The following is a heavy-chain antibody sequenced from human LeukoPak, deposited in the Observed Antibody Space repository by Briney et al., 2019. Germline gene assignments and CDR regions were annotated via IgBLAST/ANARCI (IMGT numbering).Heavy chain of an antibody. D-gene: IGHD3-10*01. V-gene: IGHV4-39*07. CDR2: IYYSGST. CDR1: GGSISSSSYY. J-gene: IGHJ5*02. CDR3: ARESFMELDYGSGSHRSWFDP. Sequence: PSETLSLTCTVSGGSISSSSYYWGWIRQPPGKGLEWIGSIYYSGSTYYNPSLKSRVTISVDTSKNQFSLKLSSVTAADTAVYYCARESFMELDYGSGSHRSWFDPWGQGTLVTVSS.